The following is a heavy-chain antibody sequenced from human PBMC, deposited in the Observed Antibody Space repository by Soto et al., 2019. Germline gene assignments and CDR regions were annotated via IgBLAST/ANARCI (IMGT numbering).Heavy chain of an antibody. D-gene: IGHD2-15*01. Sequence: ASVKVSCKASGYTFTSYAMHWVRQAPGQRLEWMGWINTGNGNTKYSQKFQGRVTITRDTSASTAYMELSSQRSEDTAVYYCARGPGGPDGPGDYWGQGTLVTVSS. J-gene: IGHJ4*02. CDR2: INTGNGNT. CDR1: GYTFTSYA. V-gene: IGHV1-3*04. CDR3: ARGPGGPDGPGDY.